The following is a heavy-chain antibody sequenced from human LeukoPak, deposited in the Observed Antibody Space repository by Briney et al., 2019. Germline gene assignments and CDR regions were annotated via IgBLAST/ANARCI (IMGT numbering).Heavy chain of an antibody. D-gene: IGHD6-19*01. CDR2: ISSSGSTI. CDR1: GFTFSSYE. Sequence: GRSLRLSCAASGFTFSSYEMNWVRQDPGKGLEWVSYISSSGSTIYYADSVRGRFTLSRDNAKNSLYLQMNSLRVEDTAIYYCAREVAVTGTPSLDNWGQGTLVTVSS. J-gene: IGHJ4*02. V-gene: IGHV3-48*03. CDR3: AREVAVTGTPSLDN.